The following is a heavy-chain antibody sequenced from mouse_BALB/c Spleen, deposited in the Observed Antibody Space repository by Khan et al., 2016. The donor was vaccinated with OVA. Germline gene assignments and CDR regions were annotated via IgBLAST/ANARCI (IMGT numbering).Heavy chain of an antibody. Sequence: VQLVESGPGLVAPSQSLSITCTVSGFSLTDYAVSWIRQPPGKGLEWLGVIWAGGSKYYNLALKSRLSISKDNSKSQVFLKMNSLQTDDTAMYYCAKEPPYYAMDYWGQGTSVTVSS. CDR1: GFSLTDYA. V-gene: IGHV2-6-5*01. D-gene: IGHD6-1*01. J-gene: IGHJ4*01. CDR2: IWAGGSK. CDR3: AKEPPYYAMDY.